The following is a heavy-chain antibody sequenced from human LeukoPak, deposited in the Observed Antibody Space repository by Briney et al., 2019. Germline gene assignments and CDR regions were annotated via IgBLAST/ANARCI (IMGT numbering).Heavy chain of an antibody. V-gene: IGHV1-2*06. CDR2: INPNSGGT. CDR3: ARVRGDSSGYYYALRY. D-gene: IGHD3-22*01. CDR1: GYTFTGYY. J-gene: IGHJ4*02. Sequence: ASVKVSCKASGYTFTGYYMHWVRQAPGQGLEWMGRINPNSGGTNYAQKFQGRVTMTRDTSISTAYMELSRLRSDDTAVYYCARVRGDSSGYYYALRYWGQRTLVTVSS.